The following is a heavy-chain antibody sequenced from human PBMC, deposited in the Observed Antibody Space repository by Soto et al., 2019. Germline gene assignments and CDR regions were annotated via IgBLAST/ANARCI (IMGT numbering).Heavy chain of an antibody. D-gene: IGHD5-18*01. V-gene: IGHV3-43*01. CDR2: ISWDGGIT. J-gene: IGHJ4*02. CDR3: AKAGAYNYGSYFDY. CDR1: GFTFDDYT. Sequence: GGSLRLSCAASGFTFDDYTMQWVRQAPGKGLEWVSLISWDGGITYYADSVKGRFTISRDNSENSLYLQMNSLTTEDTALYYCAKAGAYNYGSYFDYWGQGTLVTVSS.